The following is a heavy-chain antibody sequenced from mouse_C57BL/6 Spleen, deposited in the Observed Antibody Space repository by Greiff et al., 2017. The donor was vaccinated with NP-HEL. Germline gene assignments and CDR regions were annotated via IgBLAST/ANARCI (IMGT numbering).Heavy chain of an antibody. Sequence: VNLVESGPGLVQPSQSLSITCTVSGFSLTSYGVHWVRQSPGKGLEWLGVIWSGGSTDYNTAFISRRSISKDNSTSQVFFKMNSLQADDTAIYYCARSSIGSSYYFGYWGQGTTLTVSS. J-gene: IGHJ2*01. D-gene: IGHD1-1*01. CDR3: ARSSIGSSYYFGY. CDR2: IWSGGST. V-gene: IGHV2-2*01. CDR1: GFSLTSYG.